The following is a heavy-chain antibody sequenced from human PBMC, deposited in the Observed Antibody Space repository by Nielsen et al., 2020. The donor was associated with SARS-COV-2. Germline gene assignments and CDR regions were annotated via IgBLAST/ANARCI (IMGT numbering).Heavy chain of an antibody. CDR2: IRYDGSNK. D-gene: IGHD3-10*02. Sequence: WIRQPPGKGLEWVAFIRYDGSNKYYADSVKGRFTISRDNSKNTLYLQMNSLRAEDTAVYYCAKEKKLVRERYYYYYGMDVWGQGTTVTVSS. CDR3: AKEKKLVRERYYYYYGMDV. V-gene: IGHV3-30*02. J-gene: IGHJ6*02.